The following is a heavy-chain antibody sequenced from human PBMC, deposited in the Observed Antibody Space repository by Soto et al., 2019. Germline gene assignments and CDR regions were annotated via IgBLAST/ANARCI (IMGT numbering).Heavy chain of an antibody. V-gene: IGHV1-18*01. D-gene: IGHD3-10*01. CDR3: ARELSITMVRGVIITPHYYYGMDV. Sequence: ASVKVSCKASGYTFTSYGISWVRQAPGQGLEWMGWISAYNGNTNDAQKLQGRVTMTTDTSTSTAYMELRSLRSDDTAVYYCARELSITMVRGVIITPHYYYGMDVWGQGTTVTVSS. J-gene: IGHJ6*02. CDR1: GYTFTSYG. CDR2: ISAYNGNT.